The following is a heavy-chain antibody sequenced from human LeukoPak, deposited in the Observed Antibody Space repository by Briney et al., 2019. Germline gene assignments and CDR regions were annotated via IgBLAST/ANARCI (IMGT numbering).Heavy chain of an antibody. CDR2: MNPNSGNT. V-gene: IGHV1-8*03. J-gene: IGHJ6*03. CDR3: ARGLSGRVPAAKRYYYYMDV. CDR1: GYTFTSYD. Sequence: ASVKVSCKASGYTFTSYDINWVRQATGQGLEWMGWMNPNSGNTGYAQKFQGRVTITRNTSISTAYMELSSLRSEGTAVYYCARGLSGRVPAAKRYYYYMDVWGKGTTVTVSS. D-gene: IGHD2-2*01.